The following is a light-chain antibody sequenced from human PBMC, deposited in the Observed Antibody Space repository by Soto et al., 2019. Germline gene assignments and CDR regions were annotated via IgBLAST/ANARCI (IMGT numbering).Light chain of an antibody. Sequence: TKMTHSPSSPSASFFHRISIXFRASQGIRNDLGWYQQEPGKAPKLLIYAASSLQSGVPSRFSGSGSGTDFTLTISSLQPEDFATYYCQQSYSTPWTFGQGTKVDIK. CDR3: QQSYSTPWT. J-gene: IGKJ1*01. V-gene: IGKV1-39*01. CDR1: QGIRND. CDR2: AAS.